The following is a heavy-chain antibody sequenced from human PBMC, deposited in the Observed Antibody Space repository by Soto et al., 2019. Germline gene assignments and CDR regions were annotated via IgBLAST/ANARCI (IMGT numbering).Heavy chain of an antibody. V-gene: IGHV3-33*01. J-gene: IGHJ4*02. D-gene: IGHD1-1*01. CDR3: ARATELDHTFDY. CDR1: GFTFSSYG. Sequence: QVQLVESGGGVVQPGRSLRLSCAASGFTFSSYGMHWVRQAPGKGLEWVAVIWYDGSNKYYADSVKGRFTISRDNSKNTLYLQMNSLRAEDTAVYYCARATELDHTFDYWGQGTLVTVSS. CDR2: IWYDGSNK.